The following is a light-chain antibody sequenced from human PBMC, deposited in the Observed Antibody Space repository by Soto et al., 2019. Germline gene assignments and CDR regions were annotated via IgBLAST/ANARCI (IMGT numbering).Light chain of an antibody. V-gene: IGKV1-39*01. CDR2: AAS. J-gene: IGKJ3*01. CDR3: QQCYTTLFT. Sequence: DLQMTQSPSSLSASVGDRVTITCRASQTINNYLNWYQQKPGKSPKLLIYAASSLQSGDASRFSGGGSGTDFTLTIISLQPEDFATYYCQQCYTTLFTFGPGTKVDIK. CDR1: QTINNY.